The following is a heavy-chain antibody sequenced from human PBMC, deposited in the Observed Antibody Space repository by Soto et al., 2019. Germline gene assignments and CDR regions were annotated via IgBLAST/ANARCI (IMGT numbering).Heavy chain of an antibody. CDR3: ARGLRGAGYYYYGMDV. V-gene: IGHV4-4*02. Sequence: SATLSLTCAVSGGSISSSNWWSWVRQPPGKGLEWIGEIYHSGSTNYNPSLKSRVTISVDKSKNQFSLKLSSVTAADTAVYYCARGLRGAGYYYYGMDVWGQGTTVTVSS. D-gene: IGHD6-19*01. CDR1: GGSISSSNW. CDR2: IYHSGST. J-gene: IGHJ6*02.